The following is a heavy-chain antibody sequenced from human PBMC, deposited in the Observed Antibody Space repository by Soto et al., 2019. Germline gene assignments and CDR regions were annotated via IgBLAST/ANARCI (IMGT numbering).Heavy chain of an antibody. Sequence: GSLRLSCAASGFTFTNYAMHWVRQAPGKGLEWVTFISYDGSNEYYADSVKGRFTISRDNAKNSLYLQMNSLRAEDTAVYYCARDHHRYSGYDYVDYWGQGTLVTVSS. J-gene: IGHJ4*02. V-gene: IGHV3-30-3*01. CDR1: GFTFTNYA. CDR3: ARDHHRYSGYDYVDY. D-gene: IGHD5-12*01. CDR2: ISYDGSNE.